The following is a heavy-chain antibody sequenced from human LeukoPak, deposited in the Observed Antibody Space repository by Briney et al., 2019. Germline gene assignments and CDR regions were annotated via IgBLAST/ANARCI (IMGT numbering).Heavy chain of an antibody. CDR1: GYSISSGYY. Sequence: PSETLSLTCTVFGYSISSGYYWGWIRQPPGKGLEWIGSIYHSGSTYYNPSLKSRVTISVDTSKNQFSLMLSSVTAADTAVYYCARGQELDYWGQGTLVTVSS. V-gene: IGHV4-38-2*02. CDR3: ARGQELDY. CDR2: IYHSGST. J-gene: IGHJ4*02. D-gene: IGHD2/OR15-2a*01.